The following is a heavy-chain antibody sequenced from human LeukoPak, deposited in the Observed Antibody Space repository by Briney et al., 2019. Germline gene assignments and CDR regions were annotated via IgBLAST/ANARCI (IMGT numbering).Heavy chain of an antibody. Sequence: GGSLRLSCAASGFTFSSYAMSWVRQAPGKGLEWVSAISGSGGSTYYADSVKGRFTISRDNSKNTLYLQMNSLRDEDTAVYYCAKGPGPYCSSTSCYFDYWGQGTLVTVSS. D-gene: IGHD2-2*01. CDR1: GFTFSSYA. CDR3: AKGPGPYCSSTSCYFDY. V-gene: IGHV3-23*01. J-gene: IGHJ4*02. CDR2: ISGSGGST.